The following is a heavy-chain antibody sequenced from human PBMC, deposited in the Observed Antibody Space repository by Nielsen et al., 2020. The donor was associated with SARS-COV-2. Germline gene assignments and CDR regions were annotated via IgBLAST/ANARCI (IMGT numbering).Heavy chain of an antibody. V-gene: IGHV4-34*01. J-gene: IGHJ6*03. D-gene: IGHD3-3*01. CDR3: ARGPNYDFWSGYRLYYYYYYYMDV. Sequence: ESLKISCAVYGGSFSGYYWSWIRQPPGKGLEWIGEINHSGSTNYNPSLKSRVTISVDTSKNQFSLKLSSVTAADTAVYYCARGPNYDFWSGYRLYYYYYYYMDVWGKGTTVTVSS. CDR1: GGSFSGYY. CDR2: INHSGST.